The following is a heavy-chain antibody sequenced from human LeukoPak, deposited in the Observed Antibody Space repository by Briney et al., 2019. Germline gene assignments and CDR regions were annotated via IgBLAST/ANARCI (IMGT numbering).Heavy chain of an antibody. CDR3: ARGRAWFGDFDX. CDR1: GGSFSGYY. D-gene: IGHD3-10*01. CDR2: INHSGST. Sequence: SETLSLTCAVYGGSFSGYYWSWIRQPPGKGLEWIGEINHSGSTNYNPSLKSRVTISVDTSKNQFSLKLSSVTAADTAVYYCARGRAWFGDFDXWGXGTLVTVSS. V-gene: IGHV4-34*01. J-gene: IGHJ2*01.